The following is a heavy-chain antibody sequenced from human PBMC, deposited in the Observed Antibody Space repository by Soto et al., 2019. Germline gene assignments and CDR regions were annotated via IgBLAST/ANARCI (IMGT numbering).Heavy chain of an antibody. Sequence: GGSLRLSCAASGFTFSSYAMSWVRQAPGKGLEWVSAISGSGGSTYYADSVKGRFTISRDNSKNTLYLQMNSLRAEDTAVYYCAKAGYYDSSGYYCFDYWGQGTLVTVSS. V-gene: IGHV3-23*01. J-gene: IGHJ4*02. D-gene: IGHD3-22*01. CDR2: ISGSGGST. CDR1: GFTFSSYA. CDR3: AKAGYYDSSGYYCFDY.